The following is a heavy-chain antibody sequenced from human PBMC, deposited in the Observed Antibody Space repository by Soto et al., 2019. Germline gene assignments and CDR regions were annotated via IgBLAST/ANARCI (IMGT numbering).Heavy chain of an antibody. Sequence: EVQLVESGGVVVQPGGSLRLSCAASGFTFDDYAMHWVRQAPGKGLEWVSLISWDGGSTYYADSVKGRFTISRDNSKNSLYLQMNSLRAEDTALYYCAKGISIPDYYGMDVWGQGTTVTVSS. J-gene: IGHJ6*02. V-gene: IGHV3-43D*04. CDR3: AKGISIPDYYGMDV. D-gene: IGHD3-3*02. CDR1: GFTFDDYA. CDR2: ISWDGGST.